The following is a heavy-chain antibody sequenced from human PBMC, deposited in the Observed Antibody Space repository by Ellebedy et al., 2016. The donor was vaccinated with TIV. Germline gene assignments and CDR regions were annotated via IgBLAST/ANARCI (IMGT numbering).Heavy chain of an antibody. J-gene: IGHJ4*02. Sequence: GGSLRLXCTASGFTFSSYGMHWVRQAPGKGLEWVAFIPHAGRNEYYADSVKGRFTISRDNSRSTVYLQTNSLRPEDTAVYYCARDGRVGSYYRGVYWGQGTLVTVSS. CDR3: ARDGRVGSYYRGVY. CDR1: GFTFSSYG. CDR2: IPHAGRNE. D-gene: IGHD1-26*01. V-gene: IGHV3-30*03.